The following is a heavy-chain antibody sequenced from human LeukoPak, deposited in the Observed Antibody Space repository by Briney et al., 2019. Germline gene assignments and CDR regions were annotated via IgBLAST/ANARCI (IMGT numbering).Heavy chain of an antibody. Sequence: ASVKVSCKASGFTFTSYNINWVRQASGQGLEWMGWMNPNNGNTGYAQKVQGRVIMTRDTSISTAYMELRGLRSDDTAVYYCVRDGEGVAISVNYWFDPWGQGTLVTVSS. CDR1: GFTFTSYN. CDR2: MNPNNGNT. D-gene: IGHD3-10*01. V-gene: IGHV1-8*01. J-gene: IGHJ5*02. CDR3: VRDGEGVAISVNYWFDP.